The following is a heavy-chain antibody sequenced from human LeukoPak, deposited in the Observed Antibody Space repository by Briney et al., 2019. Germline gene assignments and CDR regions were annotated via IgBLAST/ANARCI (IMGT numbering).Heavy chain of an antibody. CDR3: ARDRCSSTSCYTPDAFDI. V-gene: IGHV3-7*01. CDR1: GFTFSSYW. D-gene: IGHD2-2*02. J-gene: IGHJ3*02. CDR2: IKQDGSEK. Sequence: GGSLRLSRAASGFTFSSYWMSWVRQAPGKGLEWVANIKQDGSEKYYVDSVKGRFTISRDNAKNSLYLQMNSLRAEDTAVYYCARDRCSSTSCYTPDAFDIWGQGTMVTVSS.